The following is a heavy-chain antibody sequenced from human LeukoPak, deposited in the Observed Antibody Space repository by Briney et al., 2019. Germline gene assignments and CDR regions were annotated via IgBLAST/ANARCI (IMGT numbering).Heavy chain of an antibody. V-gene: IGHV3-23*01. D-gene: IGHD3-10*01. CDR2: IGGGGGDP. CDR3: AKDGGNRYGTGHFDH. CDR1: GFTFSSYA. J-gene: IGHJ4*02. Sequence: QPGGSLRLSCAASGFTFSSYAMTWVRQAPGKGLEWVSAIGGGGGDPYYSDSVKGRFTISRDNSKNTMYLQMNSLRVEDTAVYYCAKDGGNRYGTGHFDHWGQGILVTVSS.